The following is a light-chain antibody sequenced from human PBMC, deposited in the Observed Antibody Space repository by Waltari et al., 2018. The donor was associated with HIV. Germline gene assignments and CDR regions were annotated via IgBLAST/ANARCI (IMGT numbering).Light chain of an antibody. CDR1: QDVGGW. CDR2: ATS. Sequence: DIQMTQSPSSLAASVGDRVTITCRASQDVGGWLAWFQQTPEKAPRSLIYATSTLQSGVPSRFSGSGSGTDFTLTISSLQPEDFGTYYCQQYTSYPNTFGQGKRLEIK. CDR3: QQYTSYPNT. J-gene: IGKJ5*01. V-gene: IGKV1D-16*01.